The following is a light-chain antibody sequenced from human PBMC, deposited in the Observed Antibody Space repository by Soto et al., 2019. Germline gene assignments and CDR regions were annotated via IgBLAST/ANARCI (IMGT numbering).Light chain of an antibody. V-gene: IGKV3-15*01. CDR1: QGIKDY. CDR3: QQYNTWPRT. J-gene: IGKJ1*01. Sequence: QSPATLSVSPGERATLSCRASQGIKDYLAWFQQKPGQAPRLLIYGASTRATAIPARFSGSGSGTEFTLSISSLQSEDFAVYYCQQYNTWPRTFGQGTKVDIK. CDR2: GAS.